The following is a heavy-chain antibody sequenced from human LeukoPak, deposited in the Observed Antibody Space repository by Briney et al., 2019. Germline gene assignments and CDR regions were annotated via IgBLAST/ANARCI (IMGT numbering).Heavy chain of an antibody. CDR2: INPSGGST. CDR1: GYTFTSYY. D-gene: IGHD6-13*01. Sequence: GASVKVSCKASGYTFTSYYMHWVRQAPGQGLEWMGIINPSGGSTSYAQKFQGRVTMTRDTSTSTVYMELSSLRSEDTAVYYCARDRDSSSPEWDAFDIWGQGTMVTVSS. V-gene: IGHV1-46*01. CDR3: ARDRDSSSPEWDAFDI. J-gene: IGHJ3*02.